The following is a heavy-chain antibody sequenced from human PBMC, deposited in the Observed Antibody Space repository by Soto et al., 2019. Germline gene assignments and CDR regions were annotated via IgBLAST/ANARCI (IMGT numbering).Heavy chain of an antibody. J-gene: IGHJ4*02. CDR1: GFTFSSYA. D-gene: IGHD2-15*01. V-gene: IGHV3-30-3*01. Sequence: ESGGGVVQPGRSLRLSCAASGFTFSSYAMHWVRQAPGKGLEWVAVISYDGSNKYYADSVKGRFTISRDNSKNTLYLQMNSLRAEDTAVYYCARDKDGDYWGQGTLVTVSS. CDR2: ISYDGSNK. CDR3: ARDKDGDY.